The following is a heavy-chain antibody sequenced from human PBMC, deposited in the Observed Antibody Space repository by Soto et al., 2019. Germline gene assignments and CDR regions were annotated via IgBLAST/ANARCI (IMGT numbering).Heavy chain of an antibody. CDR3: ARGPAIGELGLPPDSAFDY. D-gene: IGHD3-10*01. CDR2: INPNSGGT. V-gene: IGHV1-2*04. Sequence: ASVKVSCKASGYTFTGHYMHWVRQAPGQGLEWMGWINPNSGGTNYAQKFQGWVTMTRDTSISTAYMELSRLRSDATAVYYCARGPAIGELGLPPDSAFDYWGQGTLVTISS. J-gene: IGHJ4*02. CDR1: GYTFTGHY.